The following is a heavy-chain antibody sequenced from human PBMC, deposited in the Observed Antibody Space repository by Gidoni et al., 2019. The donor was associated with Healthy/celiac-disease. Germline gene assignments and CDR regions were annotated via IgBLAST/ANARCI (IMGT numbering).Heavy chain of an antibody. CDR3: AKDAEVAEAADQFDY. D-gene: IGHD2-15*01. CDR2: ISGSGGST. V-gene: IGHV3-23*01. Sequence: AASGFTSSSYAMSWVRQAPGKGLEWVSAISGSGGSTYYADSVKGRFTISRDNSKNTLYLQMNSLRAEDTAVYYCAKDAEVAEAADQFDYWGQGTLVTVSS. CDR1: GFTSSSYA. J-gene: IGHJ4*02.